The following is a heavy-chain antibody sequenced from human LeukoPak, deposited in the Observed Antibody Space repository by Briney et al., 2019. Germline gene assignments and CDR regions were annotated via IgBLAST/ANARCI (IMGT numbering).Heavy chain of an antibody. D-gene: IGHD3-9*01. Sequence: SETLSLTCTVSGGSINNYWSWIRQPPGKGLEWIGYIYYSGSTYYNPSLKSRVTISVDTSKNQFSLKLSSVTAADTAVYYCARDRDDILTGYRYGMDVWGQGTTVTVSS. V-gene: IGHV4-59*12. J-gene: IGHJ6*02. CDR3: ARDRDDILTGYRYGMDV. CDR1: GGSINNY. CDR2: IYYSGST.